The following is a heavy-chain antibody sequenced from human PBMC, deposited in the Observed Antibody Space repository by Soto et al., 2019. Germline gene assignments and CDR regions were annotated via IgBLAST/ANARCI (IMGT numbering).Heavy chain of an antibody. Sequence: LRLSCAASGFICSSYDMSWVRQAPGKGLEWVSTILVGGSTHYEDSVKGRFTISRDTSKNTVYLQMNSLTAGDTAMYYCAKATATGGGAFDICGQGTMVTVSS. D-gene: IGHD2-8*02. J-gene: IGHJ3*02. CDR2: ILVGGST. CDR1: GFICSSYD. V-gene: IGHV3-23*01. CDR3: AKATATGGGAFDI.